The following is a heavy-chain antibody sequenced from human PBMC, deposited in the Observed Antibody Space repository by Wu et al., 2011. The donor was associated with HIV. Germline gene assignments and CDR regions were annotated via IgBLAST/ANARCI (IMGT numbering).Heavy chain of an antibody. CDR1: GYGVFDYY. J-gene: IGHJ4*02. CDR3: AKGMERFLEWHHFDH. Sequence: EVQLLQSGGEVKSPGATVTISCNVSGYGVFDYYVHWVLEAPEKGLEWMGLIDPEDGEAVYSEKFQGRFTISRDNSKDTLYLQMHSPKTDDTAVYYCAKGMERFLEWHHFDHWGQGTLVTVSS. D-gene: IGHD3-3*01. V-gene: IGHV1-69-2*01. CDR2: IDPEDGEA.